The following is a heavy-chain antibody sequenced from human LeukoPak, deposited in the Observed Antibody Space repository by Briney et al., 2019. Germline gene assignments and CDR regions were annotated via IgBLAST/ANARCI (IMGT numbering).Heavy chain of an antibody. CDR2: ISSSGSTI. J-gene: IGHJ4*02. CDR3: ARGQASTYYYDSSGYNTFDY. CDR1: GFTFSSYE. Sequence: GGSLRLSCAASGFTFSSYEMNWVRQAPGKGLEWVSYISSSGSTIYYADSVKGRFTISRDNAKNSLYLQMNSLRAEDTAVYYCARGQASTYYYDSSGYNTFDYWGQGTLVTVSS. D-gene: IGHD3-22*01. V-gene: IGHV3-48*03.